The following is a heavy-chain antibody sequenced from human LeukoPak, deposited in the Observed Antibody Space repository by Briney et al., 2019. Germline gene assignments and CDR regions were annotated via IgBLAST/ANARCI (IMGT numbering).Heavy chain of an antibody. CDR2: VSSSGSTI. V-gene: IGHV3-48*03. D-gene: IGHD2-15*01. J-gene: IGHJ4*02. CDR1: GFSFSSYE. CDR3: AKAPVTTCSGAYCYPFDY. Sequence: QPGGSLRLSCAASGFSFSSYEMKWVRQAPGKGLEWVSYVSSSGSTIYYADSVKGRFTISRDSSKNTLYLQMNSLRAEDAAVYYCAKAPVTTCSGAYCYPFDYWGQGTLVTVSS.